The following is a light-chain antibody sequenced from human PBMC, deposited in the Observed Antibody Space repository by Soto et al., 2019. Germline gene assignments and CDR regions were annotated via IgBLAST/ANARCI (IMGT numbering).Light chain of an antibody. CDR2: GAS. CDR1: QSISSN. V-gene: IGKV3-15*01. J-gene: IGKJ5*01. CDR3: QQYNNWPLT. Sequence: DIVMTQSPATLSVSPGERATLSCRASQSISSNLAWYQQKPGQAPRLLIDGASTRATGISARFSGSGSGTEFTLTNSSLQSEDLAVYYCQQYNNWPLTFGQGTRLEIK.